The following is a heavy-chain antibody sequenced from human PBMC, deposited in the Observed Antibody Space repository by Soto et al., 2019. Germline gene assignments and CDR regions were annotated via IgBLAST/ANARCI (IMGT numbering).Heavy chain of an antibody. CDR1: GFTFSSYA. V-gene: IGHV3-23*01. D-gene: IGHD1-20*01. CDR2: ISGSGGTT. Sequence: GSLRLSCAASGFTFSSYAMSWVRRAPGKGLEWVSGISGSGGTTYYADSVKGRFTISRDNSKNTLFLQMNSLRAEDSAVYYCAKDRVYNWNALGYWGQGTVVTVSS. J-gene: IGHJ4*02. CDR3: AKDRVYNWNALGY.